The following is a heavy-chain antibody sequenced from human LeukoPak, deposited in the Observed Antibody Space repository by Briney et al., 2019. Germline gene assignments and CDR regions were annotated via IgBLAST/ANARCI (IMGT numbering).Heavy chain of an antibody. J-gene: IGHJ6*03. D-gene: IGHD6-19*01. CDR3: ARWGSGWQRTYYYYYMDV. V-gene: IGHV1-2*02. Sequence: GASVKVSCKASGYTFTRYYMHWVRQAPGQGLEWMGWINPNSGGTNYAQKFQGRVTMTRDTSISTAYMELSKLRSDDTAVYYCARWGSGWQRTYYYYYMDVWGKGTTVTVSS. CDR1: GYTFTRYY. CDR2: INPNSGGT.